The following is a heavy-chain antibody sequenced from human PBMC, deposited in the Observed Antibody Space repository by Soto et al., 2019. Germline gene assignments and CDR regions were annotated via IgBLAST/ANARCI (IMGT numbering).Heavy chain of an antibody. J-gene: IGHJ5*01. CDR2: TIPIFDTP. CDR3: ARDREDGSGTKYNWFDS. Sequence: QMQLVQSGAEVKKPGSSVRVSCKASGGTFANFGISWVRQALGQGLEWMGGTIPIFDTPHYAEKFRDRVTISSDATSTAYLELTSLTSEDTATYYCARDREDGSGTKYNWFDSWGQGTLVTVSS. V-gene: IGHV1-69*01. CDR1: GGTFANFG. D-gene: IGHD3-10*01.